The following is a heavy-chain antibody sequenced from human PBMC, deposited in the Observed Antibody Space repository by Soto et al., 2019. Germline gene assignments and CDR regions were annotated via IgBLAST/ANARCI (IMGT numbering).Heavy chain of an antibody. CDR3: ARVPSGYCDY. V-gene: IGHV1-46*01. CDR1: GYTFTSYY. Sequence: ASVKVSCKASGYTFTSYYMHWVRQAPGQGLEWMGIINPSGGSTSYAQKFQGRVTMTRETSTSTVHMELSSLRSEETAVYYCARVPSGYCDYWGQGTLVTVSS. CDR2: INPSGGST. J-gene: IGHJ4*02. D-gene: IGHD3-22*01.